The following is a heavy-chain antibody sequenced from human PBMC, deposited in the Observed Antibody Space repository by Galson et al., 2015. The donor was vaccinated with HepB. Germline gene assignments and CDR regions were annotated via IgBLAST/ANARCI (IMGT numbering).Heavy chain of an antibody. CDR1: GFTFSGSA. D-gene: IGHD6-19*01. CDR2: IRSEANSYAT. J-gene: IGHJ4*02. V-gene: IGHV3-73*01. CDR3: TSGLAVAGSLSSFDY. Sequence: SLRLSCAASGFTFSGSAMHWVRQASGKGLEWVGRIRSEANSYATAYAASVKGRFTISRDDSKNTAYLQMNSLKTEDTAVYYCTSGLAVAGSLSSFDYWGQGTLVTVSS.